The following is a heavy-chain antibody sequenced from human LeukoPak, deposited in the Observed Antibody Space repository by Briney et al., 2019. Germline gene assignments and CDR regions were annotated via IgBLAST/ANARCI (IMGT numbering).Heavy chain of an antibody. CDR3: ARVPGPYTTSRFDF. CDR2: IDPDSGGT. CDR1: GYTFTGYY. J-gene: IGHJ4*02. D-gene: IGHD2-2*02. Sequence: GASVKVSCKTSGYTFTGYYLHWVRQAPGQRPEWMGRIDPDSGGTHYGQKFQGRVTVIRDTSITTVHMELSGLTSDDTAVYYCARVPGPYTTSRFDFWGQGTLVTVSS. V-gene: IGHV1-2*02.